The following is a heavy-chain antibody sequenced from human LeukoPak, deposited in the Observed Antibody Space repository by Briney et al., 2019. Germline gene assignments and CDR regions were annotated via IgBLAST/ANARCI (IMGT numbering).Heavy chain of an antibody. D-gene: IGHD6-19*01. J-gene: IGHJ5*02. CDR2: INYSGST. CDR3: AGSGYFGYSSGWHSENWFDP. CDR1: GGSFSGYH. Sequence: NPSETLSLPCAVYGGSFSGYHWSWIRQPPGKGLEWSGEINYSGSTNYNPSLKSRVTISVDTSKNQFSLKLSSVTAADTAVYYCAGSGYFGYSSGWHSENWFDPWGQGTLVTVSS. V-gene: IGHV4-34*01.